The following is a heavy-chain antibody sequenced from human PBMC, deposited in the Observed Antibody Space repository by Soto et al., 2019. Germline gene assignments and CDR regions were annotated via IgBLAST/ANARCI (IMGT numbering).Heavy chain of an antibody. Sequence: EVQLVESGGGSVQPGGSLGLSCAASGFTFSASDMHWVRQTTGGGLEWVAAIGTLHDTYYPDSVKGRFTISRDNARKSLNLQMNSLRAGDTGVYYCARQASYWHGGGGWLDPWGQGTLVTVSS. CDR1: GFTFSASD. D-gene: IGHD2-8*02. J-gene: IGHJ5*02. CDR2: IGTLHDT. V-gene: IGHV3-13*01. CDR3: ARQASYWHGGGGWLDP.